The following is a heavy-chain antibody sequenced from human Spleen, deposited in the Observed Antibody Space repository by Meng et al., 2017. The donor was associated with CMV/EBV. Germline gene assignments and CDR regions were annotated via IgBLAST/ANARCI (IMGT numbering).Heavy chain of an antibody. CDR2: IIPIFGTA. CDR3: ARDGAKGVYYYYGMDV. J-gene: IGHJ6*02. D-gene: IGHD4/OR15-4a*01. V-gene: IGHV1-69*05. CDR1: GYTFTGYY. Sequence: SVKVSCKASGYTFTGYYMHWVRQAPGQGLEWMGGIIPIFGTANYAQKFQGRVTITTDESTSTAYMELSSLRSEDTAVYYCARDGAKGVYYYYGMDVWGQGTTVTVFS.